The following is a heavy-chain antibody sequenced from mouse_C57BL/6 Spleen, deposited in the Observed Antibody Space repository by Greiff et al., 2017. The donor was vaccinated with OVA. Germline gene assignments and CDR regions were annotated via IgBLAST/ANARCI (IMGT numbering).Heavy chain of an antibody. D-gene: IGHD2-2*01. V-gene: IGHV1-26*01. J-gene: IGHJ2*01. Sequence: EVQLQQSGPELVKPGASVKISCKASGYTFTDYYMNWVKQSHGKSLEWIGDINPNNGGTSYNQKFKGKATLTVDKSSSTAYMELRSLTSEDSAVYYCANDYGYEGPFDYWGQGTTLTVSS. CDR2: INPNNGGT. CDR3: ANDYGYEGPFDY. CDR1: GYTFTDYY.